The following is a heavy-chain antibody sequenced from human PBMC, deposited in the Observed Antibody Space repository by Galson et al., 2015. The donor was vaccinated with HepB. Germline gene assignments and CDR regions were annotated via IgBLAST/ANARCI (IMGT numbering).Heavy chain of an antibody. CDR3: ARPPGWGLRWSPSAFDV. J-gene: IGHJ3*01. CDR1: GFTFSNYH. CDR2: ISSSGTI. D-gene: IGHD4-23*01. Sequence: SLRLSCAGSGFTFSNYHMNWVRQAPGKGLEWISYISSSGTIMYADSVKGRFTISRDNAKNSLFLQMNSLRAEDTAVYYCARPPGWGLRWSPSAFDVWGQGTMVAVSS. V-gene: IGHV3-69-1*01.